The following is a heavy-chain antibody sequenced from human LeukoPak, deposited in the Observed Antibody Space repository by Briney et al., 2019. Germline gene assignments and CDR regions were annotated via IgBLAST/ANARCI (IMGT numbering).Heavy chain of an antibody. CDR3: ARDRSDYYYGMDV. J-gene: IGHJ6*02. CDR2: ISYDGSNK. CDR1: GFNFSSYG. V-gene: IGHV3-30*03. Sequence: GGSLRLSCAASGFNFSSYGMHWVRQAPGKGLEWVAVISYDGSNKYYADSVKGRFTISRDNSKNTLYLQMNSLRAEDTAVYYCARDRSDYYYGMDVWGQGTTVTVSS.